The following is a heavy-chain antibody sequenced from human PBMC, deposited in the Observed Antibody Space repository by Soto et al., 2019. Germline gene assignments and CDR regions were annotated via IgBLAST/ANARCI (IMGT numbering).Heavy chain of an antibody. D-gene: IGHD1-26*01. Sequence: EVQLVESGGGLVKPGGSLRLSCAASGFTFSTYSMNWVRQAPGKGLEWVSSISSSSSYTYYADSAKGRFTITRDNATNSLYLQMNSLRAEDTAVYFCARDPADLWEPHRYFQHWGQGTLVTVSS. V-gene: IGHV3-21*01. J-gene: IGHJ1*01. CDR1: GFTFSTYS. CDR3: ARDPADLWEPHRYFQH. CDR2: ISSSSSYT.